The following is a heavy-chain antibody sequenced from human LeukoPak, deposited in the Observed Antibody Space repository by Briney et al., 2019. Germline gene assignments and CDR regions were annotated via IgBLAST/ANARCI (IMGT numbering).Heavy chain of an antibody. Sequence: GASVKVSCKASGYTFTSYAMHWVRQAPGQRLEWMGWINAGNGNTKYSQKFQGRVTITRDTSASTAYMELSSLRSEDTAVYYCASPTIVATTDDAFDIWGQGTMVTVSS. J-gene: IGHJ3*02. CDR3: ASPTIVATTDDAFDI. D-gene: IGHD5-12*01. CDR2: INAGNGNT. CDR1: GYTFTSYA. V-gene: IGHV1-3*01.